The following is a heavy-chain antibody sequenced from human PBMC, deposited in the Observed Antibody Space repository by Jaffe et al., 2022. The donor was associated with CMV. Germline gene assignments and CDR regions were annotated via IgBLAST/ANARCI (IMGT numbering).Heavy chain of an antibody. CDR2: ISYDGSDE. Sequence: QVQLVESGGGVVQPGRSLRLSCAASGFTFSSYGMHWVRQAPGKGLEWVAVISYDGSDEYYADSVKGRFTISRDNSKNTVNLQMNSLRAEDTAVYYCARVGGSGYYSYYIDSWGQGTLVTVSS. CDR1: GFTFSSYG. D-gene: IGHD3-22*01. CDR3: ARVGGSGYYSYYIDS. V-gene: IGHV3-30*03. J-gene: IGHJ4*02.